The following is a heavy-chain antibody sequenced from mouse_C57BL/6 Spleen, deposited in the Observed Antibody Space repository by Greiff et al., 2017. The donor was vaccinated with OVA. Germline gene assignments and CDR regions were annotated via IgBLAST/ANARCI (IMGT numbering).Heavy chain of an antibody. J-gene: IGHJ3*01. D-gene: IGHD2-4*01. CDR2: ISYDGSN. Sequence: EVQLQQSGPGLVKPSQSLSLTCSVTGYSITSGYYWNWIRQFPGNKLEWMGYISYDGSNNYNPSLKNRISITRDTSKNQFFLKLNSVTTEDTATYYCASYDYDGFAYWGQGTLVTVSA. CDR3: ASYDYDGFAY. CDR1: GYSITSGYY. V-gene: IGHV3-6*01.